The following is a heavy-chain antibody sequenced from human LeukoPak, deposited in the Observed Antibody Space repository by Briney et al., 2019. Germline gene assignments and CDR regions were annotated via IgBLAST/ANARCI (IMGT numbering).Heavy chain of an antibody. CDR2: LFSGGDT. J-gene: IGHJ4*01. Sequence: GGSLRLSCAASGFSFRRYYMSWVRQAPGKGLQWVSVLFSGGDTYYADSVKDRFSISRDSSRETLFLQMNSLRANDTAVYYCARQGFDSGFDYWGHGTMVTVSS. D-gene: IGHD2-21*01. CDR3: ARQGFDSGFDY. V-gene: IGHV3-66*04. CDR1: GFSFRRYY.